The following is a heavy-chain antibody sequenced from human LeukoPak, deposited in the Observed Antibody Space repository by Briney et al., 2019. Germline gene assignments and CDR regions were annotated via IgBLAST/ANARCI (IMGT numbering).Heavy chain of an antibody. J-gene: IGHJ3*02. CDR2: IYYSGSA. CDR3: ARATKRQLLGAFDI. D-gene: IGHD1-1*01. CDR1: GGSITSYY. V-gene: IGHV4-59*01. Sequence: SETLSLTCTVSGGSITSYYWSWIRQPPGKGLEWIGYIYYSGSANYNPSLKSRVTISVDTSKNQFSLKLSSVTAADTAVYYCARATKRQLLGAFDIWGRGQWSPSLQ.